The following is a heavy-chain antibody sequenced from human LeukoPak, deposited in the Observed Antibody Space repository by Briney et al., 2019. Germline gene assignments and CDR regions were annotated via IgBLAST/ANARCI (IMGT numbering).Heavy chain of an antibody. J-gene: IGHJ5*02. CDR1: GYPFRNYD. D-gene: IGHD3-9*01. CDR3: ARDALRYFDWSNNWFDP. CDR2: INPHSGKT. V-gene: IGHV1-8*01. Sequence: ASVKVSCKTSGYPFRNYDINWVRQATGQGLEWMGWINPHSGKTGYAQKFQGRVTMTTDTSANTAYMDLSRLRSDDTAVYYCARDALRYFDWSNNWFDPWGQGTLVTVSS.